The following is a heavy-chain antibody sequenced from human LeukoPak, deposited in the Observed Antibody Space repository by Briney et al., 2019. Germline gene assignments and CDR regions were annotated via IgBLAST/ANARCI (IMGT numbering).Heavy chain of an antibody. CDR3: ARHRRIPGAAYYFEY. Sequence: SETLSLTCTVSGDSINHYYWSWIRQPPGKGLEGIAYIYYTGATNYNPSLKSRVTISVDTSKNQFSLKLSSVTAADTAVYYCARHRRIPGAAYYFEYWGQGSLVTVSS. J-gene: IGHJ4*02. CDR2: IYYTGAT. V-gene: IGHV4-59*08. D-gene: IGHD1-26*01. CDR1: GDSINHYY.